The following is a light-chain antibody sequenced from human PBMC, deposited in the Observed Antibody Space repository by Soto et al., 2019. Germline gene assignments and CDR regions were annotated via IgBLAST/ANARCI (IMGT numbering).Light chain of an antibody. CDR1: QTIINY. V-gene: IGKV1-39*01. CDR2: AAS. J-gene: IGKJ5*01. CDR3: QQTYNVPIT. Sequence: DIQMTQSPSSLSASVGDRVTITCRASQTIINYLNWFQQKPCKAPERLIFAASSLQSGVPSRFSGSGAGTDFTLTISSLQPDDFAVYYCQQTYNVPITFGQGTRLEIK.